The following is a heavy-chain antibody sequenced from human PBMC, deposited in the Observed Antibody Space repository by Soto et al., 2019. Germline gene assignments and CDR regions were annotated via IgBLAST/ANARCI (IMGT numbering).Heavy chain of an antibody. CDR2: IKQDGSEK. J-gene: IGHJ6*02. Sequence: PGGSLRLSCAASGFTFNSYWMSWVRQAPGKGLEWVANIKQDGSEKYYVDSVKGRFTISRDNAKNSLYLQMNSLRAEDTAVYYCARDSYYYGSGRMDVWGQGTMVTVSS. CDR3: ARDSYYYGSGRMDV. CDR1: GFTFNSYW. D-gene: IGHD3-10*01. V-gene: IGHV3-7*01.